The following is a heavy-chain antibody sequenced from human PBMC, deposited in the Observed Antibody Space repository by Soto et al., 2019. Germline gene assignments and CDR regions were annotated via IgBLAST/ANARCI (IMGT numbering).Heavy chain of an antibody. V-gene: IGHV1-18*01. D-gene: IGHD6-19*01. CDR1: GYTFTSSG. CDR3: AKGVGWDTFDS. CDR2: INTSKGDT. J-gene: IGHJ4*02. Sequence: ASVKVSCKASGYTFTSSGITWVRQGPGQGLEWLGWINTSKGDTRYGQNNQGRVTMTTDASTNTAYLEVRSLRSDDTAVYYCAKGVGWDTFDSWGRGTLVTVSS.